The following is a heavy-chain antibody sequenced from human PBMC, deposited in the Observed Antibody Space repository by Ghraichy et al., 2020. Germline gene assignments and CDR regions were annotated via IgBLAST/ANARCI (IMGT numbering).Heavy chain of an antibody. J-gene: IGHJ6*02. CDR3: AKHRERGAYYYYGMDF. V-gene: IGHV3-23*01. D-gene: IGHD3-10*01. CDR2: ISGGGGST. Sequence: LTCAASGFIFSSYAMSWVRQAPGEGLEWVSAISGGGGSTYYADSVRGRFTISRDNSKNTLYLQMNSLRAEDTAVYYCAKHRERGAYYYYGMDFWGQGTTVTVSS. CDR1: GFIFSSYA.